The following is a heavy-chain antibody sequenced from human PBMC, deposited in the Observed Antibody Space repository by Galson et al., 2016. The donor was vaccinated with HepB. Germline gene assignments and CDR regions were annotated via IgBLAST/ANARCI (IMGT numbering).Heavy chain of an antibody. V-gene: IGHV3-21*06. CDR2: ISSSSTYI. D-gene: IGHD5-18*01. CDR3: ARVMAGYSYGFGFDY. J-gene: IGHJ4*02. Sequence: SLRLSCAASGFTFSSFHMNWVRQAPGRGLQWVSSISSSSTYIEYADSVKGRFTISRDNAKSSLYLQMNRLRAEDTAVYFCARVMAGYSYGFGFDYWGQGILVTVSS. CDR1: GFTFSSFH.